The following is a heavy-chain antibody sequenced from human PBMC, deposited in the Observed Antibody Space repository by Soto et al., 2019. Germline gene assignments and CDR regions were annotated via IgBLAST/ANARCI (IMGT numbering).Heavy chain of an antibody. D-gene: IGHD2-2*01. CDR3: ARVPDR. Sequence: LSLTYVSSGRTIRNRGYSWSWIRQPPGKGLEWIGYIYHSGSTYYNPSLKSRVTISVDRSKNQFSLKLSSVTAADTAVYFCARVPDRWGQGTLVTVS. V-gene: IGHV4-30-2*01. CDR1: GRTIRNRGYS. J-gene: IGHJ5*02. CDR2: IYHSGST.